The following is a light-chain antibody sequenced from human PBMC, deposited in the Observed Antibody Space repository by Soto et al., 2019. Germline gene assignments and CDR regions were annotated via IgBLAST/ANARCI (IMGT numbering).Light chain of an antibody. CDR2: GAS. CDR3: QQYGSSPWT. Sequence: EIVMTQSPATLSVSLGERVTLSCRASQSVSTTLAWYQQKPGQAPRLLIYGASSRATGIPDRFSGSGSGTDFTLTISRLEPEDFAVYYCQQYGSSPWTFGQGTKVDI. V-gene: IGKV3-20*01. J-gene: IGKJ1*01. CDR1: QSVSTT.